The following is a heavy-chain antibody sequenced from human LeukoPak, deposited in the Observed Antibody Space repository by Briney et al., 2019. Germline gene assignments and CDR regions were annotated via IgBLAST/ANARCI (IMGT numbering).Heavy chain of an antibody. CDR1: GFTFSSYA. Sequence: GGSLRLSCAASGFTFSSYAMHWVRQAPGKGLEWVAVISYDGSNKYYADSVKGRFTISRDNSKNTLYLQMNSLRAEDTAVYYRARDCSSTSCYSGLDYWGQGTLVTVSS. CDR3: ARDCSSTSCYSGLDY. CDR2: ISYDGSNK. V-gene: IGHV3-30*04. J-gene: IGHJ4*02. D-gene: IGHD2-2*01.